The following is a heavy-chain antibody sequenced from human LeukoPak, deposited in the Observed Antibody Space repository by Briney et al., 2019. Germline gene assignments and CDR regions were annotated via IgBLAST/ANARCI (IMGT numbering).Heavy chain of an antibody. J-gene: IGHJ4*02. V-gene: IGHV1-18*01. Sequence: ASVEVSCKASGYTFTSYGISWVRQAPGQGLEWMGWISAYNGNTNYAQKLQGRVTMTTDTSTSTAYMELRSLRSDDTAVYYCARGKYSAGYSSSSAYQYWGQGTLVTVSS. CDR1: GYTFTSYG. CDR3: ARGKYSAGYSSSSAYQY. CDR2: ISAYNGNT. D-gene: IGHD6-6*01.